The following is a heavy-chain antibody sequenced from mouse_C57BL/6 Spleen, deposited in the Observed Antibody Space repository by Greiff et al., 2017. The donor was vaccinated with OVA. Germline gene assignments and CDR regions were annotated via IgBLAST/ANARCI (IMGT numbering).Heavy chain of an antibody. Sequence: EVKLMESGGGLVKPGGSLKLSCAASGFTFSSYAMSWVRQTPEKRLEWVATISDGGSYTYYPDNVKGRFTISRDNAKNNLYLQMSHLKSEDTAMYYCARDYYGSSYNRYFDVWGTGTTVTVSS. V-gene: IGHV5-4*01. CDR1: GFTFSSYA. CDR3: ARDYYGSSYNRYFDV. D-gene: IGHD1-1*01. CDR2: ISDGGSYT. J-gene: IGHJ1*03.